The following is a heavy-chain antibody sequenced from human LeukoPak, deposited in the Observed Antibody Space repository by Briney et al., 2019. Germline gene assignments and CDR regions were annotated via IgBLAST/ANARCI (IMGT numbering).Heavy chain of an antibody. J-gene: IGHJ4*02. D-gene: IGHD6-13*01. CDR2: ISYDGSNK. CDR3: AKDGSSLDY. CDR1: GFTFSSYG. Sequence: PGGSLRLSCAASGFTFSSYGMHWVRQAPGKGLEWVAVISYDGSNKYYADSVKGRFTISRDNSKNTLYLQMDSLRAEDTAVYYRAKDGSSLDYWGQGTLVTVSS. V-gene: IGHV3-30*18.